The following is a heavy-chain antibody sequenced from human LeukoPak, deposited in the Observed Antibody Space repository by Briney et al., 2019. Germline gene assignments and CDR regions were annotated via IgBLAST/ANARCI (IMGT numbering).Heavy chain of an antibody. CDR2: INLDGSEK. CDR1: GFIFSTSW. CDR3: AKPSGSGVDY. J-gene: IGHJ4*02. V-gene: IGHV3-7*01. D-gene: IGHD1-26*01. Sequence: GGSLRLSCTASGFIFSTSWMTWVRQAPGKGLEWVANINLDGSEKYYVDSVRGRFTISRDNSKNTLYLQMNSLRLEDMGVYYCAKPSGSGVDYWGRGTRVTVSS.